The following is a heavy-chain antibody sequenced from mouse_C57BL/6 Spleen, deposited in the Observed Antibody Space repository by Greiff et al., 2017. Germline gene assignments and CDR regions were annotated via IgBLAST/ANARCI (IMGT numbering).Heavy chain of an antibody. V-gene: IGHV1-18*01. Sequence: VQLQQSGPELVKPGASVKIPCKASEYTFTDYNMDWVKQSHGQSLEWIGDINPNNGGTIYNQKFKGKATLTVDKSSSTAYMELRSLTSEDTAVYYCARLPPYYYGSSYVLYFDYWGQGTTLTVSS. CDR3: ARLPPYYYGSSYVLYFDY. CDR2: INPNNGGT. J-gene: IGHJ2*01. CDR1: EYTFTDYN. D-gene: IGHD1-1*01.